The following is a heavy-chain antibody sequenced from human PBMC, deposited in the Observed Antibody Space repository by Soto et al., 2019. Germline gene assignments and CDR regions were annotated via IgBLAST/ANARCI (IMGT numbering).Heavy chain of an antibody. Sequence: GGSLRLSCAASGFTFSSYWMHWVRQAPGKGLVWVSRINSDGSTTNYADSVKGRFTIPRDNAKNTLYLQMNGLRAEDTAVYYCARGTLVFDYWGQGTLVTVSS. CDR2: INSDGSTT. CDR3: ARGTLVFDY. V-gene: IGHV3-74*01. J-gene: IGHJ4*02. D-gene: IGHD2-2*01. CDR1: GFTFSSYW.